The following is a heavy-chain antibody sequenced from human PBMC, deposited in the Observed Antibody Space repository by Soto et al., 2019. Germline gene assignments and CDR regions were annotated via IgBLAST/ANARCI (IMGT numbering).Heavy chain of an antibody. V-gene: IGHV3-21*01. CDR1: GFTFSSYS. Sequence: GSLRLSCAASGFTFSSYSMNWVRQAPGKGLEWVSSISSSSSYIYYADSVKGRFTISRDNAKNSLYLQMNSLRAEDTAVYYCARAGRYGDYKYYYYGMDVWGQGTTVTVSS. D-gene: IGHD4-17*01. CDR2: ISSSSSYI. J-gene: IGHJ6*02. CDR3: ARAGRYGDYKYYYYGMDV.